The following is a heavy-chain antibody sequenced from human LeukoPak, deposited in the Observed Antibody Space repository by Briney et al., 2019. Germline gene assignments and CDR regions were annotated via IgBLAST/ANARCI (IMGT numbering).Heavy chain of an antibody. CDR2: ISSSSSYI. D-gene: IGHD6-13*01. CDR1: GFTFSSYS. J-gene: IGHJ4*02. CDR3: ARDSEGSSWAYYFDY. Sequence: KTGGSLRLSCAASGFTFSSYSMNWVLQAPGKGLEWASSISSSSSYIYYADSVKGRFTISRDNAKNSLYLQMNSLRAEDTAVYYCARDSEGSSWAYYFDYWGQGTLVTVSS. V-gene: IGHV3-21*01.